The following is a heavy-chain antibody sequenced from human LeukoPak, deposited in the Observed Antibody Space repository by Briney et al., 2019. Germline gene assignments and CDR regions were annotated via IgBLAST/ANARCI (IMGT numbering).Heavy chain of an antibody. CDR3: ARGRCSGGSCYAVDFDY. Sequence: SETLSLTCAVYGGSFSGYYWSWIPQPPGKGLEWIGEINHSGSTNYNPSLKSRVTISVDTSKNQFSLKLSSVTAADTAVYYCARGRCSGGSCYAVDFDYWSQGTLVTVSS. J-gene: IGHJ4*02. V-gene: IGHV4-34*01. CDR2: INHSGST. CDR1: GGSFSGYY. D-gene: IGHD2-15*01.